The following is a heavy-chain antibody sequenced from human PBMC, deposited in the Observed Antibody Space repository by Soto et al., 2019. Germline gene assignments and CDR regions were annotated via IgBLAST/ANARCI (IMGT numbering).Heavy chain of an antibody. CDR1: GGSISSSSYY. V-gene: IGHV4-39*01. Sequence: QLQLQESGPGLVKPSETLSLTCTVSGGSISSSSYYWGWIRQPPGKGLEWIGSIYYSGSTYYNPSLKSRVTISVDTSKKQFSLKLSSVTAADTAVYYCARSHPHYYDIPYKFDYWGQGTLVTVSS. D-gene: IGHD3-9*01. J-gene: IGHJ4*02. CDR3: ARSHPHYYDIPYKFDY. CDR2: IYYSGST.